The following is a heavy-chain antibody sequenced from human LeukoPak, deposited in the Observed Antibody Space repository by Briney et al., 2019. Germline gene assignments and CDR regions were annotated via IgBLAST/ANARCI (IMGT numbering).Heavy chain of an antibody. D-gene: IGHD2-15*01. CDR1: GFTFSDYT. Sequence: GGSLRLSCAASGFTFSDYTMNWVRQAPGKGLEWVSSISPSSSYMYYADSVKGRFTISRDNTKNSLYLQMNSLRAEDTAVYYCARLYCSDGTCHFDYWGQGTLLTVSS. J-gene: IGHJ4*02. CDR3: ARLYCSDGTCHFDY. V-gene: IGHV3-21*01. CDR2: ISPSSSYM.